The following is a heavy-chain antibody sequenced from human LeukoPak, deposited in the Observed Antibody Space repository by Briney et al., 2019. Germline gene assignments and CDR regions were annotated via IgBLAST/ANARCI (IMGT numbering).Heavy chain of an antibody. V-gene: IGHV3-48*03. CDR3: ARASVSVAGTWYYYGMDV. CDR2: ISSSGSTI. J-gene: IGHJ6*01. Sequence: PGGSLRLSCAASGFTFSSYEMNWVRQAPGKGLEWVSYISSSGSTIYYADSVKGRFTISRDNAKNSQYLQMNSLRAEDTAVYYCARASVSVAGTWYYYGMDVWGQGTTVTVSS. D-gene: IGHD6-19*01. CDR1: GFTFSSYE.